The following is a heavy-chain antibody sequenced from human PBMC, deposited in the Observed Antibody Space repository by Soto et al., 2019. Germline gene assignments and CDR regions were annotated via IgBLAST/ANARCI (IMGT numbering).Heavy chain of an antibody. J-gene: IGHJ4*02. Sequence: ASVKVSCKASEYTFTSYDTNWVRQATGQGLEWVGWMNPNSGNTGYAQKFQGRVTMTRNTSISTAYMELSSLRSEDTAVYYCARGVDRYCSGGSCYSAYWGQGTLVTVSS. CDR1: EYTFTSYD. CDR2: MNPNSGNT. V-gene: IGHV1-8*02. CDR3: ARGVDRYCSGGSCYSAY. D-gene: IGHD2-15*01.